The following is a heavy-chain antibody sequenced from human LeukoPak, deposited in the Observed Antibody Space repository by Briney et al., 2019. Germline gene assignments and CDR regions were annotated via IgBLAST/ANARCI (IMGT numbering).Heavy chain of an antibody. J-gene: IGHJ3*02. CDR1: GFTFSSYW. D-gene: IGHD2-15*01. V-gene: IGHV3-7*01. CDR3: AGDVAELGYCSGGSCYSVADAFDI. CDR2: IKQDGSEK. Sequence: GGSRRLSCAASGFTFSSYWMSWVRQAPGKGLEWVANIKQDGSEKYYVHSVKGRFTISRDNAKNSLYLQMNSLRAEDTAVYYCAGDVAELGYCSGGSCYSVADAFDIWGQGTMVTVSS.